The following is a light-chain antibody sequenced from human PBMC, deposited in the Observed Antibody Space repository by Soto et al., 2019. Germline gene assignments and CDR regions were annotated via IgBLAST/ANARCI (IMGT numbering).Light chain of an antibody. J-gene: IGLJ1*01. Sequence: QSVLTQPASVSGSPGQSITISCTGTSSDVGGYNYVSWYQQHPGTAPKLMIYEVSNRPSGVSNRFSGSKSGNTASLTISGLQAEDEADYYCSSYTSSSIDYVFGTGTKLTVL. CDR1: SSDVGGYNY. V-gene: IGLV2-14*01. CDR2: EVS. CDR3: SSYTSSSIDYV.